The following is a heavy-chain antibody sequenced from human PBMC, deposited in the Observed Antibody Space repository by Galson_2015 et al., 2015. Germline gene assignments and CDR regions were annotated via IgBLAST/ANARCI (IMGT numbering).Heavy chain of an antibody. Sequence: SLRLSCAASGFTFSYYTLSWVRPAPGKGLEWLSVLTSDSGAMSYADSVEGRFTISRDNAKNSLYLQMNSLRDEDTAVYYCAREAHGEYCSSTSCLFDYWGQGTLVTVSS. CDR1: GFTFSYYT. D-gene: IGHD2-2*01. J-gene: IGHJ4*02. CDR2: LTSDSGAM. V-gene: IGHV3-48*02. CDR3: AREAHGEYCSSTSCLFDY.